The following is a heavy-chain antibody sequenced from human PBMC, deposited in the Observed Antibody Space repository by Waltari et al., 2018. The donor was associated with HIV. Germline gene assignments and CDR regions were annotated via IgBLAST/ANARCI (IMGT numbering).Heavy chain of an antibody. CDR3: AKDLWDLTVIRGAFWFDP. CDR1: VFAFSTYA. D-gene: IGHD1-20*01. CDR2: ISSNGITA. Sequence: EVRLFESGGVLVQPGGSLRLSCAASVFAFSTYAMTWVRQAPGKGLQWVSTISSNGITAYHADSVKGRFTISRDNSKNTLSLQMKSLRVEDTALYFCAKDLWDLTVIRGAFWFDPWGQGTLVTVSS. V-gene: IGHV3-23*01. J-gene: IGHJ5*02.